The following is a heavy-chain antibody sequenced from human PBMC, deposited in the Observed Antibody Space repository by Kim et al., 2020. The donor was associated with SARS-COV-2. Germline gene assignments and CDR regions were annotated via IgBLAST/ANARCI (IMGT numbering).Heavy chain of an antibody. CDR2: ISPDGSTM. CDR1: GFTFSNYW. J-gene: IGHJ6*02. V-gene: IGHV3-74*01. D-gene: IGHD6-13*01. Sequence: GGSLRLSCAASGFTFSNYWMNWVRHAPGKGLVWVSRISPDGSTMHYADSVKGRFTLSRDNAENTLFLQMNSLRAEDTAVYYCARGMFRSCFDLWGQGTTVTVSS. CDR3: ARGMFRSCFDL.